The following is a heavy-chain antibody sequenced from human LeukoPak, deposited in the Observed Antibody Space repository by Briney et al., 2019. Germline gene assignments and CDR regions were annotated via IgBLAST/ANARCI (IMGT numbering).Heavy chain of an antibody. V-gene: IGHV3-11*04. CDR3: ARDKGGYCSSTSCKTDY. CDR2: ISGSGSTI. Sequence: GGSLRLSCAASGFTFSDYYMSWIRQAPGKGLEWVSYISGSGSTIYYADSVKGRFTISRDNAKNSLYLQMNSLRAEDTAVYYCARDKGGYCSSTSCKTDYWGQGTLVTVSS. J-gene: IGHJ4*02. CDR1: GFTFSDYY. D-gene: IGHD2-2*01.